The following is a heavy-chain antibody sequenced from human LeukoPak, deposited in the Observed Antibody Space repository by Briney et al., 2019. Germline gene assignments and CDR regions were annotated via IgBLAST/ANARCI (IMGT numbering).Heavy chain of an antibody. V-gene: IGHV1-24*01. CDR2: FDPEDGET. J-gene: IGHJ2*01. CDR1: GYTLTELS. CDR3: ATSTAAPHWYFDL. Sequence: ASVNVSCKVSGYTLTELSMHWVRQAPGKGLEWMGGFDPEDGETIYAQKFQGRVTMTEDTSTDTAYMELSSLRSEDTAVYYCATSTAAPHWYFDLWGRGTLVTVSS. D-gene: IGHD6-13*01.